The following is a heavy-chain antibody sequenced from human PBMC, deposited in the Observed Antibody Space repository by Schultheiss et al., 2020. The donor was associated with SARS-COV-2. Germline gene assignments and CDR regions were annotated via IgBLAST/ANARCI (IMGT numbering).Heavy chain of an antibody. V-gene: IGHV4-39*01. CDR1: GGSISSSSYY. D-gene: IGHD1-20*01. CDR3: ASTITGTTPSPY. J-gene: IGHJ4*02. Sequence: ESLKISCTVSGGSISSSSYYWGWIRQPPGKGLEWIGSIYYSGSTYYNPSLKSRVTISVDTSKNQFSLKLSSVTAADTAVYYCASTITGTTPSPYWGQGTLVTVSS. CDR2: IYYSGST.